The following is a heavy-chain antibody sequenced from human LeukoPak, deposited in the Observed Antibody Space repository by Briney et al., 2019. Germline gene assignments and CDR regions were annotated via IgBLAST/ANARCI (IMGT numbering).Heavy chain of an antibody. D-gene: IGHD3-10*01. CDR1: GFTFSTYG. Sequence: GGALRLSCVASGFTFSTYGMSWVRQAPGKGLEWGAAVSSTGSGTYYPDSLKGRFIISRDNSQNTVFLQMNSLRPEDTAFYFCAKDGPLLWFGPTDAWGQGILVTVSS. CDR2: VSSTGSGT. J-gene: IGHJ5*02. V-gene: IGHV3-23*01. CDR3: AKDGPLLWFGPTDA.